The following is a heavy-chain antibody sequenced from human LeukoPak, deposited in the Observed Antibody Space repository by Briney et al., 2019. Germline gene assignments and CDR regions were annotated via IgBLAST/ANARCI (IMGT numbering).Heavy chain of an antibody. CDR3: ARGCSDGSCYDY. CDR2: IYSGGST. CDR1: RFTISSSY. V-gene: IGHV3-53*01. D-gene: IGHD2-15*01. Sequence: GGSLRLSCAASRFTISSSYMNWVRQAPGKGLEWVSVIYSGGSTYYADSVKGRFTISRDNSKNTLYLQMNSLRAEYTAVYYCARGCSDGSCYDYWGQGTLVTVSS. J-gene: IGHJ4*02.